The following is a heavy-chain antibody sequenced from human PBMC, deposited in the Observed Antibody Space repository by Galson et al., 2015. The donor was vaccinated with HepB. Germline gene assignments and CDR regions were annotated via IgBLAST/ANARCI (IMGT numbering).Heavy chain of an antibody. Sequence: SLRLSCAASGFTFDDYTMHWVRQAPGKGLEWVSLISWDGGSTYYADSVKGRFTISRDNSKNSLYLQMNSLRTEDTALYYCAKGVDFWGGWMDYWGQGTLVTVSS. J-gene: IGHJ4*02. CDR3: AKGVDFWGGWMDY. CDR1: GFTFDDYT. V-gene: IGHV3-43*01. CDR2: ISWDGGST. D-gene: IGHD3-3*01.